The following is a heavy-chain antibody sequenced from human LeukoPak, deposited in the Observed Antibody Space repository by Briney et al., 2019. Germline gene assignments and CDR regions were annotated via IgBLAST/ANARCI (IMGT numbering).Heavy chain of an antibody. D-gene: IGHD4-17*01. V-gene: IGHV4-30-4*01. CDR1: GGSISSGDYY. CDR3: ARGFYGDFDSTRYFDY. J-gene: IGHJ4*02. Sequence: SETLSLTCTVSGGSISSGDYYWSWIRQPPGKGLEWIGYIYYSGSTYYNPSLKSRVTISVDTSKNQFSLKLSSVTAADTAVYYRARGFYGDFDSTRYFDYWGQGTLVTVSS. CDR2: IYYSGST.